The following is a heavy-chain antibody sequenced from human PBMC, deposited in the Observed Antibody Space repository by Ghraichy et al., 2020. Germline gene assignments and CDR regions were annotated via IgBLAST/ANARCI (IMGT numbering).Heavy chain of an antibody. V-gene: IGHV3-48*01. CDR1: GFTFSSYS. CDR2: ISSSSSTI. CDR3: ARGFGSSDIVVVVAATPADVDY. Sequence: LSLTCAASGFTFSSYSMNWVRQAPGKGLEWVSYISSSSSTIYYADSVKGRFTISRDNAKNSLYLQMNSLRAEDTAVYYCARGFGSSDIVVVVAATPADVDYWGQGTLVTVSS. D-gene: IGHD2-15*01. J-gene: IGHJ4*02.